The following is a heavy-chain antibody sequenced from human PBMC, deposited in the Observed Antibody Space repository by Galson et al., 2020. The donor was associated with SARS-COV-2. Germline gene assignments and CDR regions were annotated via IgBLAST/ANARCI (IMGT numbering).Heavy chain of an antibody. CDR3: ARARVRAAAGRLNYYYYGMDV. Sequence: ASVKVSCKASGYTFTGYYIHWVRQAPGQGLEWMGWINPDSGGTKYAQKFQGRVSMTRDTSISTGYMELSRLRSDDTAVYYCARARVRAAAGRLNYYYYGMDVWGQGTTATVSS. V-gene: IGHV1-2*02. D-gene: IGHD6-13*01. CDR2: INPDSGGT. CDR1: GYTFTGYY. J-gene: IGHJ6*02.